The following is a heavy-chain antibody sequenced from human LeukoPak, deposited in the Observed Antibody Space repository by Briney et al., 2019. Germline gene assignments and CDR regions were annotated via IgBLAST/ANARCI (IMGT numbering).Heavy chain of an antibody. V-gene: IGHV4-34*01. D-gene: IGHD6-6*01. CDR1: GGSFSGYY. CDR3: ARGDLYSSSSWRFDY. J-gene: IGHJ4*02. CDR2: INHSGST. Sequence: SETLSLTCAVYGGSFSGYYWSWIRQPPGKGLEWIGEINHSGSTNYNPSLKSRVTISVDTSKNHFSLQLSSVTAADTAVYYCARGDLYSSSSWRFDYWGQGTLVTVSS.